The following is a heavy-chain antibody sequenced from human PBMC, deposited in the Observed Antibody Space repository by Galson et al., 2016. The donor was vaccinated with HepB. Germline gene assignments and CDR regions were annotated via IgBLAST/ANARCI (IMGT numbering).Heavy chain of an antibody. D-gene: IGHD6-6*01. CDR1: GFTFGDYH. CDR2: ISSSSSYT. CDR3: ARDDSSSSYYYYGLDV. J-gene: IGHJ6*02. Sequence: SLRLSCAASGFTFGDYHMSWIRQAPGKGLEWVSHISSSSSYTNYADSVEGRFTISGDNAKNSLYLQMNNLRAEDTAVFYCARDDSSSSYYYYGLDVWGQGTTVTVSS. V-gene: IGHV3-11*06.